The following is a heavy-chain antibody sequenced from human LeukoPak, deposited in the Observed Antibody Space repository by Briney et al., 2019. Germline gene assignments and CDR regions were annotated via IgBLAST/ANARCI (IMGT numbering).Heavy chain of an antibody. V-gene: IGHV3-11*05. CDR1: GFTFSDHY. Sequence: GGSLRLSCAASGFTFSDHYMSWIRQAPGKGLEWVSYISSSSSYTNHADSVKGRFTISRDNAKNSLYLQMNSLRAEDTAVYYCARAPYSSGWYSDYWGQGTLVTVSS. J-gene: IGHJ4*02. CDR3: ARAPYSSGWYSDY. CDR2: ISSSSSYT. D-gene: IGHD6-19*01.